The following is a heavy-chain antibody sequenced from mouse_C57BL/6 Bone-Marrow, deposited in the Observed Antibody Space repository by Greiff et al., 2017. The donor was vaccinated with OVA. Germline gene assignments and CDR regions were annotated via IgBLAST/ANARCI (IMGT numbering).Heavy chain of an antibody. J-gene: IGHJ2*01. CDR2: IRNKANGYTT. Sequence: DVMLVESGGGLVQPGGSLSLSCAASGFTFTDYYMSWVSQPPGKALEWLGFIRNKANGYTTEYSASVKGRFTISRDNSQSILYLQMNALGAEDSATYYCARYDYDHFDYWGQGTTLTVSS. CDR1: GFTFTDYY. V-gene: IGHV7-3*01. D-gene: IGHD2-4*01. CDR3: ARYDYDHFDY.